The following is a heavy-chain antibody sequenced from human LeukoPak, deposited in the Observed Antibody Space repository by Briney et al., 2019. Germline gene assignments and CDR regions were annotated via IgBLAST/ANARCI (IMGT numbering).Heavy chain of an antibody. CDR2: IISSGSTI. D-gene: IGHD3-10*01. Sequence: GGSLRLSCAASGFAFSSYEMNWVRQAPGKGLEWVSYIISSGSTIYYADSVKGRFTIFRDNAKNSLYLQMNSLRAEDTAVFYCARARKSGGITMLRGVKDRGWFDPWGQGTLVTVSS. CDR1: GFAFSSYE. J-gene: IGHJ5*02. V-gene: IGHV3-48*03. CDR3: ARARKSGGITMLRGVKDRGWFDP.